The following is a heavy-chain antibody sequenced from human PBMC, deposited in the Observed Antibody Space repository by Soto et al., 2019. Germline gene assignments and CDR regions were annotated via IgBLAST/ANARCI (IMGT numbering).Heavy chain of an antibody. Sequence: QVQLVQSGAEVKKPGSSVKVSCKASGGTFSSYAISWVRQAPGQGLEWMGGIIPIFGTANYAQKFQGRVTITADESTSTAYMELSSLRSEDTAVYYCAREQVLMVYAMYYYYGMDVWGQGTTVTVSS. V-gene: IGHV1-69*01. D-gene: IGHD2-8*01. CDR3: AREQVLMVYAMYYYYGMDV. J-gene: IGHJ6*02. CDR1: GGTFSSYA. CDR2: IIPIFGTA.